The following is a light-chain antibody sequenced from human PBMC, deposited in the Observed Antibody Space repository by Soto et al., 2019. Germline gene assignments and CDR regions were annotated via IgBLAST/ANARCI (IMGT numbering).Light chain of an antibody. V-gene: IGKV3-20*01. CDR1: QSVSSSY. Sequence: EIVLTQSPGTLSLSPGERATLSCRASQSVSSSYLAWYQQKPGQAPRLLIYGASSRATGIPDRFSGSGSGTDFTLTISRLEPEDFAVYYCQQYGSSRPVTFGQGTKVEIK. CDR2: GAS. CDR3: QQYGSSRPVT. J-gene: IGKJ1*01.